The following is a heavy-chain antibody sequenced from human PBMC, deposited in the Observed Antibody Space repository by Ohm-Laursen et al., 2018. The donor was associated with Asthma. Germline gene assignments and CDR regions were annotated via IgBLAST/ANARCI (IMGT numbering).Heavy chain of an antibody. CDR1: GYIFTQYT. V-gene: IGHV1-3*01. J-gene: IGHJ4*02. Sequence: ASVKVSCKASGYIFTQYTLHWVRHGPGQGLQYVGCVDPATGDTHYSEKFQGRVTITSDPSAASVYMELNRLTAEDTAEYYCARDGGGGYFKVDEWGQGTLVTVSS. D-gene: IGHD5-12*01. CDR3: ARDGGGGYFKVDE. CDR2: VDPATGDT.